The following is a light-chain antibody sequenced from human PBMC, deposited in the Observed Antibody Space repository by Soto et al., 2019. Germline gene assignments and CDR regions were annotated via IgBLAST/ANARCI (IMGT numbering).Light chain of an antibody. CDR2: GAS. CDR3: QQYDEWPPSYT. CDR1: QSVSNN. Sequence: EIVMTQSPATLSVSPGERATLSCRASQSVSNNLAWFQQKPGQAPRLLIYGASTRATGIPARITGSGSGTEFTLTISRLQSEDFAVYYCQQYDEWPPSYTFGQGTKLEI. V-gene: IGKV3-15*01. J-gene: IGKJ2*01.